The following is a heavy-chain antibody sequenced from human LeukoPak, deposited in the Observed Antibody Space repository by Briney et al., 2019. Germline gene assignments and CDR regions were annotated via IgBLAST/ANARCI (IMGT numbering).Heavy chain of an antibody. CDR2: ISAYNGDT. Sequence: ASVKVSCKASGYTFTSYGISWVRQAPGQGLEWMGWISAYNGDTNYPQKLQGRLTMTIDTSTSTAYMELRSLRSDDTAVYYCARRSSLWFGESYYDYYGIDVWGQGTTVTVSS. D-gene: IGHD3-10*01. V-gene: IGHV1-18*01. J-gene: IGHJ6*02. CDR3: ARRSSLWFGESYYDYYGIDV. CDR1: GYTFTSYG.